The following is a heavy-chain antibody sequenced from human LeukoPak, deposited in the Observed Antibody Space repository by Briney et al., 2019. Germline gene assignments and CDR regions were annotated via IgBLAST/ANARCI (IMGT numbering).Heavy chain of an antibody. Sequence: SETLSLTCTVSGGSISNSNYYWGWIRQPPGKGLEWIGNIYYSGSTYYNPSLRSRVTISVDTSKNQFSLKLSSVTAADTAVYYCARDGSSGWYRGYYFDYWGQGTLVTVSS. CDR1: GGSISNSNYY. CDR2: IYYSGST. D-gene: IGHD6-19*01. J-gene: IGHJ4*02. V-gene: IGHV4-39*02. CDR3: ARDGSSGWYRGYYFDY.